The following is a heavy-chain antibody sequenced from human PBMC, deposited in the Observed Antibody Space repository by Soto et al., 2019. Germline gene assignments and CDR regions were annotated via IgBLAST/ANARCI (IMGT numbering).Heavy chain of an antibody. Sequence: QVQLVQSGAEVKKPGASVKVSCKASGYTFTSYDINWVRQPTGQGLEWMGWMNPNSGNTGYAQKFKGKVTITRNTSISTAYMELSSLRSEDAAVYYCARSGQVGSWFAPGGQGTLVTVSS. CDR3: ARSGQVGSWFAP. CDR1: GYTFTSYD. CDR2: MNPNSGNT. V-gene: IGHV1-8*01. J-gene: IGHJ5*02. D-gene: IGHD1-1*01.